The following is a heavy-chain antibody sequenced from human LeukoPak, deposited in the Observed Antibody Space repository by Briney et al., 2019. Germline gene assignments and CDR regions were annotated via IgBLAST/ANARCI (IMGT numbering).Heavy chain of an antibody. Sequence: AGGSLRLSCAASGFTFSSYAMNWVRQAPGKGLEWVSTFSGSGGSTYYADSVKGRFTISRDNSKNTLYLQMNSLRAEDTAVYYCAKGSSWAPIDYWGQGTLVTVSS. J-gene: IGHJ4*02. V-gene: IGHV3-23*01. CDR2: FSGSGGST. CDR1: GFTFSSYA. CDR3: AKGSSWAPIDY. D-gene: IGHD7-27*01.